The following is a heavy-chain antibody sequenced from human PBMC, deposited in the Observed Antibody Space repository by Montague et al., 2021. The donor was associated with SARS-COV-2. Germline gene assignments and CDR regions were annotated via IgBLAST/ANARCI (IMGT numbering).Heavy chain of an antibody. CDR2: IYYTGRT. Sequence: SETLSLTCSVSGGSMINNYWSWIRQPAGKGLEWMGYIYYTGRTDXKPSFESRATLSIDTSKNEFSLKLTSVTAADTAVYYCARGGGRLQYSYYYGMDVWGQGTTVTVSS. V-gene: IGHV4-59*01. J-gene: IGHJ6*02. CDR3: ARGGGRLQYSYYYGMDV. D-gene: IGHD5-12*01. CDR1: GGSMINNY.